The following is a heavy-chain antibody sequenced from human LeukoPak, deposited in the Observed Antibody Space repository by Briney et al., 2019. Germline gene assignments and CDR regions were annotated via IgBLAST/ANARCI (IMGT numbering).Heavy chain of an antibody. V-gene: IGHV3-33*01. Sequence: PGRSLRLSCAASGFTFSSYGMHWVRQAPGKGLEWVEVIWYDGSNKYYADSVKGRFTISIDNSKSTLYLQMNGLRAEETAVYYCAREATNNWFDPWGQGTLVTVSS. CDR2: IWYDGSNK. CDR3: AREATNNWFDP. D-gene: IGHD5-12*01. J-gene: IGHJ5*02. CDR1: GFTFSSYG.